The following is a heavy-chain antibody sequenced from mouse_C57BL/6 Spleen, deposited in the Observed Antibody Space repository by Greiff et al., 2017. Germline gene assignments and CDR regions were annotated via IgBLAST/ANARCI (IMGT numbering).Heavy chain of an antibody. Sequence: EVKLVESGGDLVKPGGSLKLSCAASGFTFSSYGMSWVRQTPDKRLEWVATISSGGSYTYYPDSVKGRFTISRDNAKNTLYLQMSSLKSEDTAMYYCGRYGSSYDFDYWGQGTTLTVSS. CDR2: ISSGGSYT. V-gene: IGHV5-6*02. CDR1: GFTFSSYG. D-gene: IGHD1-1*01. J-gene: IGHJ2*01. CDR3: GRYGSSYDFDY.